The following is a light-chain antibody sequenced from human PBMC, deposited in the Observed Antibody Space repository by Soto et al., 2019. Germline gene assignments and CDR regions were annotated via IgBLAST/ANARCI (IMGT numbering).Light chain of an antibody. CDR3: QQYYSIPYT. J-gene: IGKJ2*01. CDR1: QSVLYSANNKNY. V-gene: IGKV4-1*01. Sequence: DIVMTQSPDSLAVSLGESATINCKSSQSVLYSANNKNYLAWYQQKPGQPPQLLIYWASTRESGVPDRFSGSGSVTDFTLTISSLQAEDVALYYCQQYYSIPYTCGQGTKLEIK. CDR2: WAS.